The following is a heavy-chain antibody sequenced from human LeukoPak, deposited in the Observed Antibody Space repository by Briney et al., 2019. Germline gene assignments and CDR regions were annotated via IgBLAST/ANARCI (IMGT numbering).Heavy chain of an antibody. Sequence: GGSLRLSCAASGFTFSSYAMHWVRQAPGKGLEYVSAISSNGGSTYYADSVKGRFTISRDNSKNTLYLQMGSLRAEDMAVYYCATPLDYFDGSGYHQGGDWGQGTLVTVSS. CDR1: GFTFSSYA. D-gene: IGHD3-22*01. CDR2: ISSNGGST. CDR3: ATPLDYFDGSGYHQGGD. J-gene: IGHJ4*02. V-gene: IGHV3-64*02.